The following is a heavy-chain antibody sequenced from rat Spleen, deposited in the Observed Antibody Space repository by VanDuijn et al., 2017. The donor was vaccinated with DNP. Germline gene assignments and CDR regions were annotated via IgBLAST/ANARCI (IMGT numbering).Heavy chain of an antibody. Sequence: EVQLVESGGGLVQPGRSLKLSCAASGFTFNNYDMAWVRQAPKKGLEWVTTITYVGRITYYRDSVKGRFTISRDNAKSFLYLQMDGLTSEDTATYYCARGSTSIYWYFDFWGPGTMVTVSS. V-gene: IGHV5-7*01. CDR3: ARGSTSIYWYFDF. CDR2: ITYVGRIT. J-gene: IGHJ1*01. D-gene: IGHD3-1*01. CDR1: GFTFNNYD.